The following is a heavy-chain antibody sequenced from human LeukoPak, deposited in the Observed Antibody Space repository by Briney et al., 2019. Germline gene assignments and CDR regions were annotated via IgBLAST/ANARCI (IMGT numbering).Heavy chain of an antibody. Sequence: QPGGSLRLSCAASGFTFTMFGMNWVRQAPGKGLEWVSYIDGHSGIIYYADSVQGRFTISRDNAKDSVFLQMNGLRVDDTAVYYCARTYDFGRGPPGDAFDNWGQGTLVTVPS. CDR3: ARTYDFGRGPPGDAFDN. CDR2: IDGHSGII. D-gene: IGHD3-3*01. V-gene: IGHV3-48*01. CDR1: GFTFTMFG. J-gene: IGHJ3*02.